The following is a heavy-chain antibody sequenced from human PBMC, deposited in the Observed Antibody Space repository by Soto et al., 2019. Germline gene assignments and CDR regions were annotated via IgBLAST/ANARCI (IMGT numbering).Heavy chain of an antibody. V-gene: IGHV4-59*08. CDR2: IYYSGST. CDR1: GGSISSYY. Sequence: PSETLSLICTVSGGSISSYYWSWIRQPPGKGLEWIGYIYYSGSTNYNPSHKSRVTVSVDTSKNHFSLKLTSVTAADTAVYFCVSHRNYIVVSGSFFDYWSQGTLVTVSS. D-gene: IGHD6-19*01. J-gene: IGHJ4*02. CDR3: VSHRNYIVVSGSFFDY.